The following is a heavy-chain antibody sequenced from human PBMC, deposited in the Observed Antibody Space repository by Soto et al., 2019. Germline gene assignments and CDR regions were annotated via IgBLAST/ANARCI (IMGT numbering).Heavy chain of an antibody. V-gene: IGHV3-48*04. CDR2: ISGSGSPV. D-gene: IGHD2-15*01. CDR3: ARGCSGSCWFNY. Sequence: EVQLVESGGVLVQPGGSLRLSCAASGFSLSSYSMTWVRQAPGKGLEWVSYISGSGSPVFYADSVKGRFTVSKDNARNPLYLQMNSLRAEDTAVYYCARGCSGSCWFNYWGQGTLVTVSS. J-gene: IGHJ4*02. CDR1: GFSLSSYS.